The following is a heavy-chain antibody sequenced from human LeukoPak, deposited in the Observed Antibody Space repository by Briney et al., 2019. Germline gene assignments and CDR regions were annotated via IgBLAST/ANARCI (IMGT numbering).Heavy chain of an antibody. CDR1: GGSISSGGYY. Sequence: KASETLSLTCTVSGGSISSGGYYWSWIRQHPGKGLEWIGYIYYSGSTYYNPSLKSRVTISVDTSKNQFSLKLSSVTAADTAVYYCARDGYGDYDYWGQGTLVTVSS. V-gene: IGHV4-31*03. CDR2: IYYSGST. D-gene: IGHD4-17*01. CDR3: ARDGYGDYDY. J-gene: IGHJ4*02.